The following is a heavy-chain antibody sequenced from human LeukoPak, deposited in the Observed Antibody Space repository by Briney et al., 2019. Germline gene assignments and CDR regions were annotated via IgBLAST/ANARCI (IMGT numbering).Heavy chain of an antibody. CDR3: ARAVTGVAYYFDY. J-gene: IGHJ4*02. CDR1: GDSLSSGDYS. CDR2: IYHSGST. V-gene: IGHV4-30-2*01. Sequence: PSQTLSLTCAVSGDSLSSGDYSWSWIRQPPGKGLEWIGYIYHSGSTYYNPSLKSRVTISVDGSTNQFSLRFSSVTAADTAVYYCARAVTGVAYYFDYWGQGTLVTVSS. D-gene: IGHD6-19*01.